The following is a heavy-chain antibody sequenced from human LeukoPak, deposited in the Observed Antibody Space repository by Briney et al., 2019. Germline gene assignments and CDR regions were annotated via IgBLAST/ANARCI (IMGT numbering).Heavy chain of an antibody. CDR1: GGSISHYY. CDR3: ARHGGDYYDSSAYFFY. J-gene: IGHJ4*02. D-gene: IGHD3-22*01. V-gene: IGHV4-59*08. Sequence: SETLSLTCTVSGGSISHYYWSWMRQPPGKGLEWIGYISHSGSTNYNPPLKSRVTISEDTSKNLISLKLSSVTAADTAVYYCARHGGDYYDSSAYFFYWGQGTLVTVSS. CDR2: ISHSGST.